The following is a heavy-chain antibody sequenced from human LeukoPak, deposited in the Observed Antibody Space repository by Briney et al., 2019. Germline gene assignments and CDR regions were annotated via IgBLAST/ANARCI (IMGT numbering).Heavy chain of an antibody. CDR1: GFTFSDYA. CDR2: ISDRGDRT. CDR3: ARDRGATVTTYAFDI. D-gene: IGHD4-17*01. Sequence: GGSLRLSCAASGFTFSDYAMSWVRQAPGKGLEWVSAISDRGDRTWDADSVKGRFTISRDNSKNTLYLQMNSLRAEDTAVYYCARDRGATVTTYAFDIWGQGTMVTVSS. V-gene: IGHV3-23*01. J-gene: IGHJ3*02.